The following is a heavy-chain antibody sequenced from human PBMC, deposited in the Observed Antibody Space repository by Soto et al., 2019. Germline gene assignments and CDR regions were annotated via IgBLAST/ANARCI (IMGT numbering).Heavy chain of an antibody. CDR1: GGTFSSYA. V-gene: IGHV1-69*12. CDR3: ARDDNYITGTTDYYYGMDV. CDR2: IIPIFGTA. J-gene: IGHJ6*02. Sequence: QVQLVQSGAEVKKPGSSVKVSCKASGGTFSSYAISWVRQAPGQGLEWMGGIIPIFGTANYAQKFQGRVTITADESTSTAYMELSSLRSDDTAVYYCARDDNYITGTTDYYYGMDVWGQGTTVTVSS. D-gene: IGHD1-7*01.